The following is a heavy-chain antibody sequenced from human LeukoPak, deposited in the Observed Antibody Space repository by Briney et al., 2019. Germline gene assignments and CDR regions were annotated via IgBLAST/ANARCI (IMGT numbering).Heavy chain of an antibody. CDR2: ISAYNGNT. Sequence: ASVKVSCKASGYTFTSCGISWVRQAPGQGLEWMGWISAYNGNTNYAQKLQGRVTMTTDTSTSTAYMELRSLRSDDTAVYYCARDQRYYYDSSGYYPGWSDYWGQGTLVTVSS. D-gene: IGHD3-22*01. J-gene: IGHJ4*02. CDR3: ARDQRYYYDSSGYYPGWSDY. CDR1: GYTFTSCG. V-gene: IGHV1-18*01.